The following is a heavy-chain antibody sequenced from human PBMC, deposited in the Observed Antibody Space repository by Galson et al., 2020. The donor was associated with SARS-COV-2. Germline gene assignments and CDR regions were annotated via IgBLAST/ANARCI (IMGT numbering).Heavy chain of an antibody. Sequence: GGSLRLSCAASGFTFSSYGMHWVRQAPGKGLEWVAVIWYDGSNKYYADSVKGRFTISRDNSKNTLYLQMNSLSAEDTAVYYCAKAVGTAAFYYWYFDLWGRGTLVTVSS. CDR1: GFTFSSYG. J-gene: IGHJ2*01. CDR2: IWYDGSNK. V-gene: IGHV3-33*06. D-gene: IGHD6-13*01. CDR3: AKAVGTAAFYYWYFDL.